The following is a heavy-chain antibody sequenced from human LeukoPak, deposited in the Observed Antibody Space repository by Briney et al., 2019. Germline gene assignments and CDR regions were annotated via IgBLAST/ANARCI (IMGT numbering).Heavy chain of an antibody. CDR3: TRGGVDC. Sequence: GGSLRLSCAASGFTFSSYWMHWVRQAPGKGLVWVSRINTDGSTTSYADSVKGRFTISRDNAKNTLYLHTDSLRAEDTAVYFCTRGGVDCWGQGTLVTVSS. CDR2: INTDGSTT. D-gene: IGHD3-10*01. J-gene: IGHJ4*02. V-gene: IGHV3-74*01. CDR1: GFTFSSYW.